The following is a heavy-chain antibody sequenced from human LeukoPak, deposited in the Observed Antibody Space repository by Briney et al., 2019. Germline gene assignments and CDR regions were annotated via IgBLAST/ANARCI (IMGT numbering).Heavy chain of an antibody. Sequence: ASVKVSCKASGYTFTSYSISWVRQAPGQGREWMGWISAYNGNTNYAQKLQGRVTMTTDTSTSTAYMELRSLRSDDTAVYYCARDSAYCSSTSCYALPPYYYYYYMDVWGKGTTVTVSS. D-gene: IGHD2-2*01. CDR3: ARDSAYCSSTSCYALPPYYYYYYMDV. J-gene: IGHJ6*03. V-gene: IGHV1-18*01. CDR2: ISAYNGNT. CDR1: GYTFTSYS.